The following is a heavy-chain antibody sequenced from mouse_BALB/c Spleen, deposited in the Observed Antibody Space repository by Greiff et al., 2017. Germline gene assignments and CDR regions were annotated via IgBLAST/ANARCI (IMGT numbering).Heavy chain of an antibody. D-gene: IGHD2-2*01. Sequence: VKLVESGPDLVAPSQSLSITCTVSGFSLTSYGVHWVRQPPGKGLEWLVVIWSDGSTTYNSALKSRLSISKDNSKSQVFLKMNSLQTDDTAIYYCARQGLRRFWYFDVWGAGTTVTVSS. CDR1: GFSLTSYG. CDR3: ARQGLRRFWYFDV. J-gene: IGHJ1*01. CDR2: IWSDGST. V-gene: IGHV2-6-2*01.